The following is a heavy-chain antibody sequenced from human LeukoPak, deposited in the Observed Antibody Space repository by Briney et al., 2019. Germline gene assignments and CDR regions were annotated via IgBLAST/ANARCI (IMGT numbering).Heavy chain of an antibody. J-gene: IGHJ5*02. CDR2: ISGSGGST. Sequence: PGGSLRLSCAASGFTFSNYDMNWVRQAPGKGLEWVSAISGSGGSTYYADSVKGRFTISRDNSKNTLYLQMNSLRAEDTAVYYCAKRPPVGQQPWWFDPWGQGTLVTVSS. D-gene: IGHD6-13*01. V-gene: IGHV3-23*01. CDR3: AKRPPVGQQPWWFDP. CDR1: GFTFSNYD.